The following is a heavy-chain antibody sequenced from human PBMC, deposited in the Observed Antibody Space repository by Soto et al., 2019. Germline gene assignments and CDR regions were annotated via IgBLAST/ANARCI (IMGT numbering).Heavy chain of an antibody. D-gene: IGHD3-3*01. CDR3: ARARSTLKVLRFLERPPYYFDY. J-gene: IGHJ4*02. V-gene: IGHV4-34*01. CDR2: INHSGST. Sequence: SETLSLTCAVYGGSFSGYYWSWIRQPPGKGLEWIGEINHSGSTNYNPSLKSRVTISVDTSKNQFSLKLSSVTAADTAVYYCARARSTLKVLRFLERPPYYFDYWGQGTLVTVSS. CDR1: GGSFSGYY.